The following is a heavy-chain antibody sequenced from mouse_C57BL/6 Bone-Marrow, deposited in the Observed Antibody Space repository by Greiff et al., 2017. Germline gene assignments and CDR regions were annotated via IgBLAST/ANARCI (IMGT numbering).Heavy chain of an antibody. CDR1: GYTFTSYW. Sequence: VQLQQPGAELVKPGASVKLSCKASGYTFTSYWMQWVKQRPGQGLEWIGEIDPSDSYTNYNQKLKGKATLTVDTSSSTAYMQLSSLTSEDSAVYYCASYDWFAYWGQGTLVTVSA. CDR2: IDPSDSYT. D-gene: IGHD2-3*01. J-gene: IGHJ3*01. CDR3: ASYDWFAY. V-gene: IGHV1-50*01.